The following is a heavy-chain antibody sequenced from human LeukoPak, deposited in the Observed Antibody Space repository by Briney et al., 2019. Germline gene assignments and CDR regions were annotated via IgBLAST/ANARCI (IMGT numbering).Heavy chain of an antibody. Sequence: GGSLRLSCAASGFTFSSYWMSWVRQAPVKGLEWVANIKQDGSEKYFVDYVKGRFTISRDNAKNSLYLQMNSLRAEDTAVYYCARLRGMIDYWGQGTLVTVSS. V-gene: IGHV3-7*01. CDR3: ARLRGMIDY. CDR2: IKQDGSEK. J-gene: IGHJ4*02. CDR1: GFTFSSYW.